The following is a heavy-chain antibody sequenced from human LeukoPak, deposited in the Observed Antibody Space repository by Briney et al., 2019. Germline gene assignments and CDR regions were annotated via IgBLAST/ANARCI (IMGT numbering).Heavy chain of an antibody. Sequence: ASVKVSCKASGYTSTGYYMHWVRQAPGQGLEWMGRINPNSGGTNYAQKFQGRVTMTRDTSISTAYMELSRLRSDDTAVYYCARGSGVRYFDWLLAFTDYWGQGTLVTVSS. D-gene: IGHD3-9*01. CDR1: GYTSTGYY. V-gene: IGHV1-2*06. CDR2: INPNSGGT. J-gene: IGHJ4*02. CDR3: ARGSGVRYFDWLLAFTDY.